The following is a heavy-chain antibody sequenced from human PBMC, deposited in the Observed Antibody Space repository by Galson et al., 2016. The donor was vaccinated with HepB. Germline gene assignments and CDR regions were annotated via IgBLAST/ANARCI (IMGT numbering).Heavy chain of an antibody. V-gene: IGHV4-39*01. CDR2: IYSSGST. D-gene: IGHD1-1*01. CDR3: TRSIGSESWADF. CDR1: GGSISSPTAY. J-gene: IGHJ4*02. Sequence: SETLSPTCTVSGGSISSPTAYWGWIRQPPGKRLEWIASIYSSGSTYYNPSPSRHAAISMDMSKNQFSLRLSSVTAADTAVYYCTRSIGSESWADFWGQGTLVTVSS.